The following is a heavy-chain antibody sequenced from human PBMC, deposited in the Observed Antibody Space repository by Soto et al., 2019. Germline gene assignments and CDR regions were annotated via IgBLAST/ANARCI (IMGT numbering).Heavy chain of an antibody. CDR1: GYSFTSYW. V-gene: IGHV5-51*01. Sequence: GESLKISCKGSGYSFTSYWIGWVRQMPGEGLEWMGIIYPGDSDTRYSPSFQGQVTISADKSISTAYLQWSSLKASDTAMYYCPRTGAYYYDGFDGWGQGTTVTVSS. J-gene: IGHJ6*02. CDR2: IYPGDSDT. CDR3: PRTGAYYYDGFDG.